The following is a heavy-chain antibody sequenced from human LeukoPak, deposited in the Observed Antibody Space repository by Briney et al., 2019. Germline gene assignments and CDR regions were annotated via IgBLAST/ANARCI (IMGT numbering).Heavy chain of an antibody. V-gene: IGHV6-1*01. J-gene: IGHJ5*02. CDR3: AREKYSSGWYWGEAPSHRWFDP. Sequence: SQTLSLTCAISGDSVSSNSAAWNWIRQSPSRGLEWLGRTYYRSKWYNDYAVSVKSRITINPDTSKNQFSLQLNSVTPEDTAVYYCAREKYSSGWYWGEAPSHRWFDPWGQGTLVTVSS. CDR1: GDSVSSNSAA. CDR2: TYYRSKWYN. D-gene: IGHD6-19*01.